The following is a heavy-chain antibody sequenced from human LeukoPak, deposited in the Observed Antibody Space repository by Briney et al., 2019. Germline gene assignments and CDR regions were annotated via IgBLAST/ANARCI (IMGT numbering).Heavy chain of an antibody. CDR2: IIPIFGTA. D-gene: IGHD5-12*01. J-gene: IGHJ4*02. V-gene: IGHV1-69*13. Sequence: SVKVSCKASGGTFSSYAISWVRQAPGQGLEWMGGIIPIFGTANYAQKFQGRVTITADESTSTAYMELSSLRSEDTAVYYCSYSGYDGIDYWGQGTLVTVSS. CDR1: GGTFSSYA. CDR3: SYSGYDGIDY.